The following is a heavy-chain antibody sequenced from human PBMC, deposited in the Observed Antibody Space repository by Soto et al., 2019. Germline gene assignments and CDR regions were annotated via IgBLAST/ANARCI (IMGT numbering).Heavy chain of an antibody. V-gene: IGHV4-31*03. CDR1: GGSISSSTYY. Sequence: PSETLSLTCTVSGGSISSSTYYWGWMRQHPGKGLEWIAYIFIGGTTYYNPSLKSRVTISVDTSKNQFSLKLTSVTAADTAVYYCARDPAPWGQGTLVTVSS. CDR2: IFIGGTT. CDR3: ARDPAP. J-gene: IGHJ5*02.